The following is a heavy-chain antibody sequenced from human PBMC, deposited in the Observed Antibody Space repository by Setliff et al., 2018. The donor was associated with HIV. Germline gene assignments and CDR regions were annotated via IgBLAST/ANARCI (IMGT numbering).Heavy chain of an antibody. D-gene: IGHD2-15*01. Sequence: SETLSLTCAVSGGAIDDINWWNWVRQSPGKGLEWIGEIYHSGTTNYNPSLKSRVTISVDTSKNQFSLKLSSVTAADTAVYYCARLRTGGYYYYGMDVWGQGTTVTVSS. CDR2: IYHSGTT. V-gene: IGHV4-4*02. CDR3: ARLRTGGYYYYGMDV. J-gene: IGHJ6*02. CDR1: GGAIDDINW.